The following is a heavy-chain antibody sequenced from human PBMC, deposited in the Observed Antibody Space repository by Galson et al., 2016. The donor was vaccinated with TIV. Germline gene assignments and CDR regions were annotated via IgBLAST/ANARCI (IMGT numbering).Heavy chain of an antibody. CDR3: VRGGHSFDY. J-gene: IGHJ4*02. V-gene: IGHV3-74*03. CDR1: GFTFSDFW. Sequence: SLRLSCAVSGFTFSDFWMHWVRQSAGKGLVWVGAITPDGRGTAFVDSVRGRFTISRDNAKNTFFLQMTSLRVEDTAVYYCVRGGHSFDYWGRGALVTVSS. D-gene: IGHD2-15*01. CDR2: ITPDGRGT.